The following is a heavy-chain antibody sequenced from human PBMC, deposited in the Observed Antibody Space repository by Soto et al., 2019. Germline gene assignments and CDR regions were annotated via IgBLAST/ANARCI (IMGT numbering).Heavy chain of an antibody. CDR2: INHSGST. D-gene: IGHD3-3*01. CDR1: GGSFSGYY. Sequence: LETLSLTCAVYGGSFSGYYWSWIRQPPGKGLEWIGEINHSGSTNYNPSLKSRVTISVDTSKNQFSLKLSSVTAADTAVYYCARVGRFLGWFDPWGQGTLVTVSS. CDR3: ARVGRFLGWFDP. J-gene: IGHJ5*02. V-gene: IGHV4-34*01.